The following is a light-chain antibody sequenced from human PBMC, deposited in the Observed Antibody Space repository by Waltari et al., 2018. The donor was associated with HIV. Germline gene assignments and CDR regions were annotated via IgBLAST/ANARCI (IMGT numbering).Light chain of an antibody. Sequence: QSALTQPASVSGSPGQSITISCTGTSSDVGSYNIGSWYQQHPGKDPKRMIYEVNQRPPWVSNRVSGSESGNTASLTISGLQAEDEADYYCCSYAGSPYVFGTGTKVTVL. J-gene: IGLJ1*01. CDR1: SSDVGSYNI. CDR2: EVN. CDR3: CSYAGSPYV. V-gene: IGLV2-23*02.